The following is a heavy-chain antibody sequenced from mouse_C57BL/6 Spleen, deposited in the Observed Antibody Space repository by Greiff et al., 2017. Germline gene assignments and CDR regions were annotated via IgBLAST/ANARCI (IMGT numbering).Heavy chain of an antibody. CDR1: GFTFSDYY. J-gene: IGHJ3*01. CDR3: ARVDFSWFAY. CDR2: INYDGSST. Sequence: DVKLVESEGGLVQPGSSMKLSCTASGFTFSDYYMAWVRQVPDKGLEWVANINYDGSSTYYLDSLKSRFIISRDNAKNILYLQMSSLKSEDTATYYCARVDFSWFAYWGQGTLVTVSA. V-gene: IGHV5-16*01.